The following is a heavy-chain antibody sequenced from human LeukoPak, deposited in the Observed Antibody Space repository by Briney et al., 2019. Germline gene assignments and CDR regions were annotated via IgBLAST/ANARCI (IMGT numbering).Heavy chain of an antibody. Sequence: GGSLRLSCAASGFTFSSYAMSWVRQAPGKGLEWVSAISGSVGSTYYADSVKGRFTIARDNSKNTLYLQMNSLRAEDTAVYYCAKQRTYKNGYYDYWGQGTLVTVSS. CDR1: GFTFSSYA. J-gene: IGHJ4*02. V-gene: IGHV3-23*01. D-gene: IGHD3-22*01. CDR2: ISGSVGST. CDR3: AKQRTYKNGYYDY.